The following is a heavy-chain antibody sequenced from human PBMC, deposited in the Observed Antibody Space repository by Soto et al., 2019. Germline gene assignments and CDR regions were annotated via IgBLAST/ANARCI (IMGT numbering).Heavy chain of an antibody. V-gene: IGHV5-51*01. CDR2: IYPGDSDT. D-gene: IGHD2-15*01. J-gene: IGHJ3*02. Sequence: PGESRKISCKGSGYSFTSYWIGWVRQMPGKGLEWMGIIYPGDSDTRYSPSFQGQVTISADKSISTAYLQRSSLKASDTAMYYCARLVECSGGSCYTPLGAFDIWGQGTMVTVSS. CDR3: ARLVECSGGSCYTPLGAFDI. CDR1: GYSFTSYW.